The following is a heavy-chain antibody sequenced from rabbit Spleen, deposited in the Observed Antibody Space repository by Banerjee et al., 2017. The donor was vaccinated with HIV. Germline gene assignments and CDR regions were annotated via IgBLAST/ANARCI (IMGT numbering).Heavy chain of an antibody. CDR3: ARDMDGVIGWNFGW. D-gene: IGHD4-1*01. J-gene: IGHJ4*01. CDR2: IDTSDGDT. Sequence: EQLVESGGGLVKPEGSLTLTCTASRFSFSSNWICWVRQAPGKGLEWIACIDTSDGDTDYASWPKGRFTISKTSSTTVFLQMTSLTAADTATYFCARDMDGVIGWNFGWWGPGTLVTVS. V-gene: IGHV1S45*01. CDR1: RFSFSSNW.